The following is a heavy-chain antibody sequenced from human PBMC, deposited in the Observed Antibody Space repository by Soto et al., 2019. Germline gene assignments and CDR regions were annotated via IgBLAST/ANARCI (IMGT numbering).Heavy chain of an antibody. CDR1: SGSISSSNW. CDR3: ATRIAAAGGPQPNWFDP. CDR2: IYHSGST. J-gene: IGHJ5*02. V-gene: IGHV4-4*02. Sequence: PSETLSLTCAVSSGSISSSNWWSWVRQPPGKGLEWIGEIYHSGSTNYNPSLKSRVTISVDKSKNQFSLKLSSVTAADTAVYYCATRIAAAGGPQPNWFDPWGQGTLVTVSS. D-gene: IGHD6-13*01.